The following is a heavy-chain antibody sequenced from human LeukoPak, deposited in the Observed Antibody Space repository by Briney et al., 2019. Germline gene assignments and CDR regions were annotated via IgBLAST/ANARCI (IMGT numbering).Heavy chain of an antibody. Sequence: GGSLRLSCTASGFTFSTSWINWVRQSPGKGLEWVALINGDGSRKNHADSVKGRFTMSRDNAKNTAYLQMNSLRDEDTAVYFCARDYAGPPQDWGQGTRVTVS. J-gene: IGHJ4*02. D-gene: IGHD6-13*01. CDR3: ARDYAGPPQD. CDR1: GFTFSTSW. CDR2: INGDGSRK. V-gene: IGHV3-74*01.